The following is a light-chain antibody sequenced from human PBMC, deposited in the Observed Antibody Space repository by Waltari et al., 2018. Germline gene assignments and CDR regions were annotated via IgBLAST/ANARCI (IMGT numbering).Light chain of an antibody. V-gene: IGLV2-23*02. CDR2: DVN. CDR3: CSSAGGTTWV. CDR1: GTNVWGYNL. J-gene: IGLJ2*01. Sequence: QSALTQPASVSGSPGQSITIPCTGTGTNVWGYNLVSWYQQLPGKAPTLMLYDVNKRPSGVSSRFAGSKSGNTASLTISGLLAEDEADYYCCSSAGGTTWVFGGGTKLAVL.